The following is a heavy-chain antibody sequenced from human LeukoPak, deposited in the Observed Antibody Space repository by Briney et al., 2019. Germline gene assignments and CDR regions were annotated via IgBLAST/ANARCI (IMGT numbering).Heavy chain of an antibody. CDR3: ARNVSRGEPGGAFDI. CDR2: IYYSGST. Sequence: SETLSLTCTVSGGSISSSSYYWGWIRQPPGQGLEWIGSIYYSGSTHYNPSLKSRVTISVDTSRNQFSLELRTATAADSAIYYCARNVSRGEPGGAFDIRGQGTMVTVSS. V-gene: IGHV4-39*01. J-gene: IGHJ3*02. CDR1: GGSISSSSYY. D-gene: IGHD3-16*01.